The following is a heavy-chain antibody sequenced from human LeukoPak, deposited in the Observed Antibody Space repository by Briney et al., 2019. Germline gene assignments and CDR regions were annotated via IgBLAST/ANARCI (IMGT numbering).Heavy chain of an antibody. CDR1: GGSISSGGYY. D-gene: IGHD4-17*01. J-gene: IGHJ4*02. CDR2: IYYSGST. CDR3: ARENGDPSPYFDY. V-gene: IGHV4-31*03. Sequence: SETLSLTCTVSGGSISSGGYYWSWIRQHPGKGLECIGYIYYSGSTYYNPSLKGRVTISVDTSKNQFSLKLSSVTAADTAVYYCARENGDPSPYFDYWGQGTLVTVSS.